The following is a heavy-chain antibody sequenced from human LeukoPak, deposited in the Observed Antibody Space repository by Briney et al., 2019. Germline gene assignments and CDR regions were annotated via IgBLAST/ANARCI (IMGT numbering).Heavy chain of an antibody. CDR2: ISGSGGST. V-gene: IGHV3-23*01. J-gene: IGHJ3*02. CDR3: ARDPTTSQGSDAFDI. Sequence: GGSLRLSCAASGFTFSSYAMSWVRQAPGKGLEWVSAISGSGGSTYYADSVKGRFTISRDNARNSLNLQMSSLRAEDTAVYYCARDPTTSQGSDAFDIWGQGTRVTVSS. D-gene: IGHD1-1*01. CDR1: GFTFSSYA.